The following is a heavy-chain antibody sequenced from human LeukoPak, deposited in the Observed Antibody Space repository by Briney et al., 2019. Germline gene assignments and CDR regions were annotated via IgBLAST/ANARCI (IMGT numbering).Heavy chain of an antibody. CDR1: GGSISSSSYY. V-gene: IGHV4-39*01. D-gene: IGHD4-17*01. J-gene: IGHJ6*03. Sequence: PSETLSLTCTVPGGSISSSSYYWGWIRHPPGKGLEGIVRIYYSGSTHYNPSLMSRVTISVDTSKNQFSLKLSSVAAADTAVYYCARHTYGDYYMDVWGKGTTVTVSS. CDR2: IYYSGST. CDR3: ARHTYGDYYMDV.